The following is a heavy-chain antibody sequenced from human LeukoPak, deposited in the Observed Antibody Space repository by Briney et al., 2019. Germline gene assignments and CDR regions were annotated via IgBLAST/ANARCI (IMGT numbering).Heavy chain of an antibody. V-gene: IGHV3-21*01. CDR1: GFXFGSYS. CDR3: ASQTPRRLPIAVADYFDY. CDR2: VSTSGSYI. Sequence: GGSLRLSCAVSGFXFGSYSMNWVRQAPGKGLEWVSFVSTSGSYIYYADSVKGRSTISRDNAKNSLYLQMNSLRAEDTAVYYCASQTPRRLPIAVADYFDYWGQGTLVTVSS. D-gene: IGHD6-19*01. J-gene: IGHJ4*02.